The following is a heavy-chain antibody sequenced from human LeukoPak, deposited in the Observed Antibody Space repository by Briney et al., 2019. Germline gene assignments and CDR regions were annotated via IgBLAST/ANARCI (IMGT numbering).Heavy chain of an antibody. J-gene: IGHJ4*02. D-gene: IGHD3-16*02. CDR2: IDSSGTVR. Sequence: GGSLRLSCAASGFTFSNFDMTWVRQAPGKGLEWLSYIDSSGTVRYYADSVNRRFTISRDNAKNSLHLQMGSLRAEDTAVYYCATETRGGTYRYNFLDYWGLGTLVTVSS. CDR1: GFTFSNFD. V-gene: IGHV3-48*03. CDR3: ATETRGGTYRYNFLDY.